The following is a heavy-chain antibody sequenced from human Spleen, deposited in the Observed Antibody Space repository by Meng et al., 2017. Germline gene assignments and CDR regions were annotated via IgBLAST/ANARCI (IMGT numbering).Heavy chain of an antibody. CDR2: INANTGNP. V-gene: IGHV7-4-1*02. CDR1: GYTFSSYA. J-gene: IGHJ5*02. CDR3: ARDRASGSYDH. Sequence: ASVKVSCKASGYTFSSYAMNWVRQAPGQGLEWMGWINANTGNPTYAQGFTGRFVFSLDTSVTTAYLQINSLKAEDTAVYYCARDRASGSYDHWGQGTLVTVSS. D-gene: IGHD1-26*01.